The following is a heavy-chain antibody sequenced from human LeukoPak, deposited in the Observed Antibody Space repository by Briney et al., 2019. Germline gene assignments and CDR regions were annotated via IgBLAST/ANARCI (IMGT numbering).Heavy chain of an antibody. D-gene: IGHD1-26*01. CDR2: IYYSGST. Sequence: GSLRLSCAASGFTFSDYYMSWIRQAPGKGLEWIGSIYYSGSTYYNPSLKSRVTISVDTSKNQFSLKLSSVTAADTAVYYCARHRAAPYSGSSPFDYWGQGTLVTVSS. J-gene: IGHJ4*02. CDR1: GFTFSDYY. CDR3: ARHRAAPYSGSSPFDY. V-gene: IGHV4-39*01.